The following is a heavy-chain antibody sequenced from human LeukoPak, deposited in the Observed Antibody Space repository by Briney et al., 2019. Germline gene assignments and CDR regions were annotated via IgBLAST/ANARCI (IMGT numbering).Heavy chain of an antibody. D-gene: IGHD4-17*01. CDR3: AKEADYGDWSDP. V-gene: IGHV3-23*01. J-gene: IGHJ5*02. CDR2: ISGSGGGI. CDR1: GFTFSNYA. Sequence: GGSLRLSCAASGFTFSNYAMSWVREAPGMGLECVSGISGSGGGIYYADSVKGRFTISRDNSKNTLYLQMNSLRAEATAVYYCAKEADYGDWSDPWGQGTLVTVSS.